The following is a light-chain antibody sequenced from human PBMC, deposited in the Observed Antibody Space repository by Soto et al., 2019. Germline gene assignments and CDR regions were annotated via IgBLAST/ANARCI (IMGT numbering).Light chain of an antibody. CDR3: QQYYSYPLT. CDR2: AAS. V-gene: IGKV1-8*01. CDR1: QGISSY. J-gene: IGKJ4*01. Sequence: IQMTHSPSSLXXXTXXXFXXXFRASQGISSYLAWYQQKPGKAPKLLIYAASTLQSGVPSRFSGSGSGTDFTLTISCLQSEDFATYYCQQYYSYPLTFGGVTKVDIK.